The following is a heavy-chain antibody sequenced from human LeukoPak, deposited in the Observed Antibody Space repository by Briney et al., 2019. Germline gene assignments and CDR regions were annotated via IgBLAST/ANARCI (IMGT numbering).Heavy chain of an antibody. V-gene: IGHV3-30*04. CDR2: VSYHGRNQ. CDR3: ARDQGDAGNRIKRDGHYMDV. J-gene: IGHJ6*03. D-gene: IGHD1-1*01. CDR1: GFSFNNYA. Sequence: PGGSLRLSCVASGFSFNNYAMNWVRQAPGKGLEWVAVVSYHGRNQYYADSVKGRFTISRDSSTNTVYLQMNSLRTEDTALYYCARDQGDAGNRIKRDGHYMDVWGKGTTVTVSS.